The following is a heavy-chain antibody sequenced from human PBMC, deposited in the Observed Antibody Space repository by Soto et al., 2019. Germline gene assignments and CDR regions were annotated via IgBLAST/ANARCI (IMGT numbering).Heavy chain of an antibody. V-gene: IGHV4-31*03. CDR3: ARLRIATNNYKWFDP. CDR1: CAALNSGHYY. D-gene: IGHD2-21*01. J-gene: IGHJ5*02. Sequence: SETLCLTCSVSCAALNSGHYYWSWIRQFPGKGLEWIGHIYVTGAVDYNPSLRDRITISKDTSERQFSLNLRLVTAADTAVYYCARLRIATNNYKWFDPWGQGPLVTVSS. CDR2: IYVTGAV.